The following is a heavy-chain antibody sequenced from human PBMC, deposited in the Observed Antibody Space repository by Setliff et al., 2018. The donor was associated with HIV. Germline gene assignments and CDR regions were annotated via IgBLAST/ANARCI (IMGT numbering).Heavy chain of an antibody. Sequence: SETLSLTCAVYGGSFSNYYWSWIRQPPGKGLEWIGEINHSGSTNYNPSLKSRVTISVDTSKNQFSLKLSSATAADTAVYYCARRLQFLEFLHGVGGLDVWGQGTTVTVSS. D-gene: IGHD3-3*01. V-gene: IGHV4-34*01. CDR2: INHSGST. CDR1: GGSFSNYY. CDR3: ARRLQFLEFLHGVGGLDV. J-gene: IGHJ6*02.